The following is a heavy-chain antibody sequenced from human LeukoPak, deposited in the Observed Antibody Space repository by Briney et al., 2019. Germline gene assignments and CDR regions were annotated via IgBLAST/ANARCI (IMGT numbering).Heavy chain of an antibody. V-gene: IGHV3-30-3*01. Sequence: GGSLRLSCVASGFTFSNYPMHWVRQAPGKGLEWVAVISYDESNEYYADSVKGRFTISRDNSKNTLYLQMNSLRAEDTAVYYCAKVRGSSWYADYYYYGMDVWGQGTTVTVSS. CDR1: GFTFSNYP. CDR2: ISYDESNE. CDR3: AKVRGSSWYADYYYYGMDV. J-gene: IGHJ6*02. D-gene: IGHD6-13*01.